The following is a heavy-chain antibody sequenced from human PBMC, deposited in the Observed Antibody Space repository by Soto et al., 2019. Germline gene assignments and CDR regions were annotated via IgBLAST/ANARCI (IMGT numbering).Heavy chain of an antibody. CDR3: AGVFYDTSAYTKSWFDP. Sequence: SETLSLTCTVSGDSISSGDYYWSWIRQPPGKGLEWIGCIYYSGNTYYNPSLKSRVTISVYTSKNQFSLKLTSVTAAAAALYYCAGVFYDTSAYTKSWFDPWGKGTPVTVSS. J-gene: IGHJ5*02. CDR2: IYYSGNT. V-gene: IGHV4-30-4*01. D-gene: IGHD3-9*01. CDR1: GDSISSGDYY.